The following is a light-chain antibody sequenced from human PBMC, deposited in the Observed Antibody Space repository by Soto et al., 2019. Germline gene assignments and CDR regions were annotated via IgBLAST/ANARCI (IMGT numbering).Light chain of an antibody. CDR3: SSYTSSSTRV. J-gene: IGLJ1*01. Sequence: QSVLTQPASVSGSPGQTIAISCSGSSSDLGIYNYVSWYQQHPGKVPKPIIFEVTYRPSGVSTRFSGSKPGSTASLTLSGLQAEDDADDYCSSYTSSSTRVFGTGTKVTVL. CDR1: SSDLGIYNY. V-gene: IGLV2-14*01. CDR2: EVT.